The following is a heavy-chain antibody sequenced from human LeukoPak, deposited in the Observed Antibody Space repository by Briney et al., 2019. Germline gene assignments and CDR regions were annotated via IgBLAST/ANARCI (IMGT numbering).Heavy chain of an antibody. CDR1: GFSFTEDY. V-gene: IGHV3-11*01. Sequence: PGGSRGLSCAASGFSFTEDYISLRPHAPRKGLEWVSYLCSRGTTIYYVESVRGRFTMSRDNAKNSLYLQMNSLRAEDTAVYYCARYLGPYYDSSGYYYRLYSYYYYGMDVWGQGTTVTVSS. J-gene: IGHJ6*02. CDR3: ARYLGPYYDSSGYYYRLYSYYYYGMDV. CDR2: LCSRGTTI. D-gene: IGHD3-22*01.